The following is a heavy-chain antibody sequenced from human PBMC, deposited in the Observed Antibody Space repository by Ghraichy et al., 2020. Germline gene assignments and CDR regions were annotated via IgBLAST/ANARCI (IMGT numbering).Heavy chain of an antibody. CDR1: GGSISSYY. V-gene: IGHV4-59*01. J-gene: IGHJ5*02. Sequence: SETLSLTCTVSGGSISSYYWIWIRQPPGKGLEWIGYIYYSGSTNYNPSHKIRVTISVDTSKNQFSLKLSSVTAAETAVYYCARVGNGYGGNSIRFDPWGQGTLVTVSS. CDR3: ARVGNGYGGNSIRFDP. D-gene: IGHD4-23*01. CDR2: IYYSGST.